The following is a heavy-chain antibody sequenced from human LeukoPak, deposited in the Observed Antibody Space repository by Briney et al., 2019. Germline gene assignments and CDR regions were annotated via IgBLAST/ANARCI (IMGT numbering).Heavy chain of an antibody. CDR2: IYYSGST. CDR3: ARTIKTLYGDYRGGVDP. V-gene: IGHV4-31*03. CDR1: GGSISSGGYY. D-gene: IGHD4-17*01. J-gene: IGHJ5*02. Sequence: SETQSLTCTVSGGSISSGGYYWSWIRQHPGKGLEWIGYIYYSGSTYYNPSLKSRVTISVDTSKNQFSLKLSSVTAADTAVYYCARTIKTLYGDYRGGVDPWGQGTLVTVSS.